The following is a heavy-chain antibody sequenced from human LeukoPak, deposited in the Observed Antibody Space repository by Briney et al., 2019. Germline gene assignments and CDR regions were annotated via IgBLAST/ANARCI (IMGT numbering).Heavy chain of an antibody. CDR2: ISSSGSTI. V-gene: IGHV3-11*01. D-gene: IGHD4-17*01. CDR3: ARGRRLRETDS. J-gene: IGHJ4*02. CDR1: GFTFSDYY. Sequence: GGSLRLSCAASGFTFSDYYMSWIRQAPGKGLEWVSYISSSGSTIVYADSVKGRFTVSRDNAKNSMFLQMNSLRAEDTAVYYCARGRRLRETDSWGQGTLVTVSS.